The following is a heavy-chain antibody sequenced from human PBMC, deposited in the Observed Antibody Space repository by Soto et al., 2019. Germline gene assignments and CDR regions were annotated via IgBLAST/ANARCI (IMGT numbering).Heavy chain of an antibody. J-gene: IGHJ4*02. CDR2: ISASGGDT. CDR1: GFAFSNYG. Sequence: EVQVLESGGGLVQPGGSLRLSCAVSGFAFSNYGMNWVRQAPGQGLEWVSAISASGGDTYFADSVKGRFIISRDNSKNMLYIPMNSLRVEDMALYYCASGANCGGGSCNWSVDYWGPGAGVTVSP. CDR3: ASGANCGGGSCNWSVDY. D-gene: IGHD2-15*01. V-gene: IGHV3-23*01.